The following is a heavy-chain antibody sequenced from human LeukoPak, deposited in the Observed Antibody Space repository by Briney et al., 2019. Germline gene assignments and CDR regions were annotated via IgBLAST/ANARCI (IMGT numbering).Heavy chain of an antibody. CDR1: GGSISSYY. CDR2: IYTSGST. Sequence: SETLSPTCTVSGGSISSYYWSWIRQPPGKGLEWIGYIYTSGSTNYNPSLKSRVTISVDTSKNQFSLKLSSVTAADTAVYYCARHDRVALRANDAFDIWGQGTMVTVSS. J-gene: IGHJ3*02. CDR3: ARHDRVALRANDAFDI. V-gene: IGHV4-4*09. D-gene: IGHD3-10*02.